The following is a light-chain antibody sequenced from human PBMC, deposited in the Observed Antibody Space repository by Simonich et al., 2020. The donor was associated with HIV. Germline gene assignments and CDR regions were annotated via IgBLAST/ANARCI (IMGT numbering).Light chain of an antibody. Sequence: VMTQSPDSLAVSLGARATINCKSSQSVFYISNNKNYLAWYQQKPGQPPKLLIYWASTRESGVPDRFSGSGSGTDFTLTISSLQAEDVAVYYCQQYYNSPLTFGQGTNVEVK. CDR1: QSVFYISNNKNY. CDR3: QQYYNSPLT. J-gene: IGKJ1*01. V-gene: IGKV4-1*01. CDR2: WAS.